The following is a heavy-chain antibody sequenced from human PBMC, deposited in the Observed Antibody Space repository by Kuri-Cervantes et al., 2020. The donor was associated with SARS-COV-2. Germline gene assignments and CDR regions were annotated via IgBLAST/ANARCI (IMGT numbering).Heavy chain of an antibody. D-gene: IGHD6-19*01. CDR3: ARVGRQQWLVGSWGYYGMDV. Sequence: GGSLRLSCAASRFTFSTYCMHWVRQAPGKGLEWVAVIWYDGSNKYYADSVKGRFTISRDNSKNTLYLQMNSLRAEDTAVYYCARVGRQQWLVGSWGYYGMDVWGQGTTVTVSS. CDR2: IWYDGSNK. J-gene: IGHJ6*02. V-gene: IGHV3-33*01. CDR1: RFTFSTYC.